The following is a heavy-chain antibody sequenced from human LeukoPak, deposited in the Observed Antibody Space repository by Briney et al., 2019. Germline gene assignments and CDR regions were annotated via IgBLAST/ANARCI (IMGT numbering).Heavy chain of an antibody. CDR2: ITGSGKNT. CDR3: AKAASSSWPSYQYGMDV. J-gene: IGHJ6*02. Sequence: PGGSLRLSCAASGFIFSSYSMSWVRQAPGKGLEWVSVITGSGKNTYYADSVKGRFTISKDNSKNTVYLQMNDLRVDDTAVYYCAKAASSSWPSYQYGMDVWGQGTTATVSS. D-gene: IGHD6-13*01. V-gene: IGHV3-23*01. CDR1: GFIFSSYS.